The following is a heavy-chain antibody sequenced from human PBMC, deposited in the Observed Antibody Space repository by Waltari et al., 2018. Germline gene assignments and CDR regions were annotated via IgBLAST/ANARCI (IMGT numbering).Heavy chain of an antibody. V-gene: IGHV4-39*07. CDR2: IYESGST. CDR3: ARDSDDYGDY. D-gene: IGHD3-10*01. J-gene: IGHJ4*02. Sequence: QLQLQESGPGLVKPSETLSLTCTVSGGAISSSSYYWGWIRQPPGKGLEWIGSIYESGSTYNTPSLKSRVTISVDTSKNQFSLKLRSVTAADTAVYYCARDSDDYGDYWGQGTLVTVSS. CDR1: GGAISSSSYY.